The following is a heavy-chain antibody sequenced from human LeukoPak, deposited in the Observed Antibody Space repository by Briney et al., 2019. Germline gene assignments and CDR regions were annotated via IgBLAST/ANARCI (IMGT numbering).Heavy chain of an antibody. CDR2: IYYSGST. J-gene: IGHJ4*02. CDR3: ARVDSGSHYYFDY. CDR1: SGSISNFY. Sequence: SETLSLTCTVSSGSISNFYWSWIREPPGKGLVWSGYIYYSGSTNYIPSLKCRVTISVDTSKNQFSLKLTSVTPADTAVYYCARVDSGSHYYFDYWGQGTLVTVSS. D-gene: IGHD3-10*01. V-gene: IGHV4-59*01.